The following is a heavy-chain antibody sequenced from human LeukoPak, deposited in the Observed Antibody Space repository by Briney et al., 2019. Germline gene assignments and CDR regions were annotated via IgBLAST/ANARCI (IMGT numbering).Heavy chain of an antibody. D-gene: IGHD2/OR15-2a*01. V-gene: IGHV4-30-2*01. J-gene: IGHJ3*02. CDR2: IYHSGST. Sequence: PSQTLSLTCTVSGGSISSGSYYWSWIRQPPGKGLEWIGYIYHSGSTYYNPSLKSRVTISVDKSKNQFSLKLSSVTAADTAVYYCARTFYGPGDEPYAFDIWGQGTMVTVSS. CDR1: GGSISSGSYY. CDR3: ARTFYGPGDEPYAFDI.